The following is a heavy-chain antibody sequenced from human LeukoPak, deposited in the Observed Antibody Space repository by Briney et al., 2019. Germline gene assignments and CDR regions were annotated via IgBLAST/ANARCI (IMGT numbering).Heavy chain of an antibody. J-gene: IGHJ3*02. CDR2: IIPIFGTA. CDR3: ARGRVHRYYYDSSGYYGGAFDI. CDR1: GGTFSSYA. V-gene: IGHV1-69*13. D-gene: IGHD3-22*01. Sequence: ASVKVSCKASGGTFSSYAISWVRQAPGQGLEWMGGIIPIFGTANYAQKFQGRVTITADESTSTAYMELRSLRSDDTAVYYCARGRVHRYYYDSSGYYGGAFDIWGQGTMVTVSS.